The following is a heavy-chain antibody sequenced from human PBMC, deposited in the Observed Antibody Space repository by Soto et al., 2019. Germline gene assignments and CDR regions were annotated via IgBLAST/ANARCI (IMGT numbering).Heavy chain of an antibody. CDR2: IIPIFGTA. Sequence: SVKVSCKASGGTFSSYAISWVRQAPGQGLEWMGGIIPIFGTANYAQKFQGRVTITADESTSTAYMELSSLRSEDTAVYYCARGKLRTPGGYYGMDVWGQGTTVTVSS. CDR3: ARGKLRTPGGYYGMDV. V-gene: IGHV1-69*13. D-gene: IGHD4-17*01. CDR1: GGTFSSYA. J-gene: IGHJ6*02.